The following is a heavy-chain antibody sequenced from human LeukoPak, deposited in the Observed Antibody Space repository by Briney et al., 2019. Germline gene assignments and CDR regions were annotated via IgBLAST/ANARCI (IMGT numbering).Heavy chain of an antibody. J-gene: IGHJ3*02. CDR1: GFTFSSYS. CDR2: ISSSSSYI. V-gene: IGHV3-21*01. D-gene: IGHD6-19*01. Sequence: KAGGSLRLSCAASGFTFSSYSMNWVRQAPGKGLEWVSSISSSSSYIYYADSVKGRFTISRDNAKNSLYLQMNSLRAEDTAVYYCARLRTQTAVAGTEAFDIWGQGTMVTVSS. CDR3: ARLRTQTAVAGTEAFDI.